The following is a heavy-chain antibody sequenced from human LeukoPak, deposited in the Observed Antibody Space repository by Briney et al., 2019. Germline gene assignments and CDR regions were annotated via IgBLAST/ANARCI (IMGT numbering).Heavy chain of an antibody. Sequence: SETLSLTCAVYGGSFSGYYWSWIRQPPGKGLEWIGEINHSGSTNYNPSLKSRVTISVDTSKNQFSLKLSSVTAADTAVYYCARGQIQSGAFDIWGQGTMVTVSS. D-gene: IGHD4-11*01. CDR1: GGSFSGYY. CDR3: ARGQIQSGAFDI. V-gene: IGHV4-34*01. J-gene: IGHJ3*02. CDR2: INHSGST.